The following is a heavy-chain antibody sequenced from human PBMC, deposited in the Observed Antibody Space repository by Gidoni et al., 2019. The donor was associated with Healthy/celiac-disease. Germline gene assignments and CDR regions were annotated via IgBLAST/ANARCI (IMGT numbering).Heavy chain of an antibody. CDR1: GFTFDDYA. Sequence: EVQLVEYGGGLVQPGRSLRLSCAASGFTFDDYAMHWVRQAPGKGLEWVSGISWNSGSIGYADSVKGRFTISRDNAKNSLYLQMNSLRAEDTALYYCAKVGDTAMFTNYFDYWGQGTLVTVSS. D-gene: IGHD5-18*01. CDR2: ISWNSGSI. V-gene: IGHV3-9*01. CDR3: AKVGDTAMFTNYFDY. J-gene: IGHJ4*02.